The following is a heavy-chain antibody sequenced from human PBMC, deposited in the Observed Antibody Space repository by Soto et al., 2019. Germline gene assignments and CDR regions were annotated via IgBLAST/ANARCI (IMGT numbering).Heavy chain of an antibody. J-gene: IGHJ3*01. Sequence: EVPLVESGGGLIQPGGSLRLSCAASGFTFTGNDMNWVRQAPGKGLEWVSLLYSSGSTYYADSVKGRFTISRDNSKNTLYLQMSSLRAEDTAVYYCATRPLLPGAHWGQGTMVTVSS. CDR3: ATRPLLPGAH. CDR2: LYSSGST. D-gene: IGHD3-22*01. CDR1: GFTFTGND. V-gene: IGHV3-53*01.